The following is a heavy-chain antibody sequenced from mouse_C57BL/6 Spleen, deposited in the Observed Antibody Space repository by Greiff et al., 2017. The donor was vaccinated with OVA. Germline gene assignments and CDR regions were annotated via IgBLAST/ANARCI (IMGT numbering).Heavy chain of an antibody. J-gene: IGHJ2*01. CDR2: ISSGGSYT. CDR1: GFTFSSYG. V-gene: IGHV5-6*01. CDR3: ARETGKFDY. D-gene: IGHD4-1*01. Sequence: EVQLVESGGDLVKPGGSLKLSCAASGFTFSSYGMSWVRQTPDKRLEWVATISSGGSYTYYPDSVKGRFTISRDNAKNTLYLQMSSLKSEDTAMYYCARETGKFDYWGQGTTRTVSS.